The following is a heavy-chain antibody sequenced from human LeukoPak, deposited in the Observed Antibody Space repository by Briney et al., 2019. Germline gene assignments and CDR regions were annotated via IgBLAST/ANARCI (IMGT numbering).Heavy chain of an antibody. D-gene: IGHD1-26*01. CDR3: ARGSGAATNEALDY. J-gene: IGHJ4*02. V-gene: IGHV4-4*07. CDR1: GGSISGSY. Sequence: PSETLSLTCTVSGGSISGSYWTWVRQPAGKGLEWIGRIYSNEITNYNPSLKSRVTMSVDTSKNQFYLKLTSVTAADTAVYYCARGSGAATNEALDYWGQGTLVTVSS. CDR2: IYSNEIT.